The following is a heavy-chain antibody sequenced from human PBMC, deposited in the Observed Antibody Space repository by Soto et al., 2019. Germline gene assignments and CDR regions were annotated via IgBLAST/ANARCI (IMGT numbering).Heavy chain of an antibody. CDR2: ISSTTNYI. Sequence: GGSLRLSCAASGFTFTSYSMNWGRQAPGKGLEWVSSISSTTNYIYYGDSMKGRFTISRDNAKNSLYLEMNSLRAEDTAVYYCARESEDLTSNFDYWGQGTLVTVS. J-gene: IGHJ4*02. CDR3: ARESEDLTSNFDY. CDR1: GFTFTSYS. V-gene: IGHV3-21*06.